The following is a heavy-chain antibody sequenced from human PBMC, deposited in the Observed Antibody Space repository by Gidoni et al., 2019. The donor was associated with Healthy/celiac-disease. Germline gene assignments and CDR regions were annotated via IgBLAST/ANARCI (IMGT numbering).Heavy chain of an antibody. V-gene: IGHV1-69*01. J-gene: IGHJ4*02. Sequence: QVQLVQSGAEVKKPGSSVKVSCKASGGTFSSYASSWVRQAPGQGLEWMGGIIPIFGTANYAQKFQGRVTITADESTSTAYMELSSLRSEDTAVYYCASGGPVGYCSSTSCHFDYWGQGTLVTVSS. CDR3: ASGGPVGYCSSTSCHFDY. D-gene: IGHD2-2*01. CDR2: IIPIFGTA. CDR1: GGTFSSYA.